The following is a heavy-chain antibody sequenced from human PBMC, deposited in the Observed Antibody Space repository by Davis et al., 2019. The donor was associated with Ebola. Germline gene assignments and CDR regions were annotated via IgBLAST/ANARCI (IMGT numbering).Heavy chain of an antibody. D-gene: IGHD3-10*01. CDR3: ARDLAGDGMDV. J-gene: IGHJ6*02. V-gene: IGHV1-8*01. CDR1: GYTFTSYD. Sequence: ASVKVSCKASGYTFTSYDINWVRQATGQGLEWMGWMNPNSGNTGYAQKFQGRVTITADKSTSTAYMELSSLRSEDTAVYYCARDLAGDGMDVWGQGTTVTVSS. CDR2: MNPNSGNT.